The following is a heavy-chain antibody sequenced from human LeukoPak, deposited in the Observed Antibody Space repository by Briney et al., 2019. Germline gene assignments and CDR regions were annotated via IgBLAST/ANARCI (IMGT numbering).Heavy chain of an antibody. J-gene: IGHJ3*02. CDR3: AKDIAPMIAYGAFDI. CDR2: ISSSSSYI. V-gene: IGHV3-21*04. Sequence: GGSLRLSCAASGFTFSSSSMNWVRQAPGKGLEWVSSISSSSSYIYYADSVKGRFTISRDNAKNSLYLQMNSLRAEDMALYYCAKDIAPMIAYGAFDIWGQGTMVTVSS. D-gene: IGHD3-22*01. CDR1: GFTFSSSS.